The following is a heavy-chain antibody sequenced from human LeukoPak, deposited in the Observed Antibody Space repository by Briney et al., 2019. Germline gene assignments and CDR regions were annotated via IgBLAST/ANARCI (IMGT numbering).Heavy chain of an antibody. Sequence: GSLRLSCAASGFTFRSYWMSWVRQAPGKGLEWVANIKQDGSEKYYVDSVKGRFTISRDNAKNSLYLQMNSLRAEDTAVYYCARDPYYYDSSGGPAFDYWGQGTLVTVSS. V-gene: IGHV3-7*01. J-gene: IGHJ4*02. D-gene: IGHD3-22*01. CDR1: GFTFRSYW. CDR3: ARDPYYYDSSGGPAFDY. CDR2: IKQDGSEK.